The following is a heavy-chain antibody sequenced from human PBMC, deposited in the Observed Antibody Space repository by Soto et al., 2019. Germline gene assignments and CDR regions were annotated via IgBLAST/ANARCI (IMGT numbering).Heavy chain of an antibody. Sequence: VQLVESGGGVVQPGRSLRLSCVDSGLTFNNSGMHWVRQAPGKGLEWLALISNDGSERYYSEAVKGRFTISRENSKNTLHLQKNSLRVEDTAIYYCAKDGARGSVVDPWGQGTLVPVSP. CDR2: ISNDGSER. CDR1: GLTFNNSG. D-gene: IGHD3-16*01. CDR3: AKDGARGSVVDP. V-gene: IGHV3-30*18. J-gene: IGHJ5*02.